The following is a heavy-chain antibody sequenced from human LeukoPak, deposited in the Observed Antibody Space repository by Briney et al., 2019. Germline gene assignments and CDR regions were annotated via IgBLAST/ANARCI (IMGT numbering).Heavy chain of an antibody. V-gene: IGHV3-23*01. Sequence: GGSLRLSCAASGFTFTSNAMSWVRQAPGKGLEWVSGISGRGGTIYYADSVKGHFTISRDNSKNTLYLQLSSLRAEDTALYYCAKVGSGWYYFDYWGQGTLVTVSS. D-gene: IGHD6-19*01. CDR3: AKVGSGWYYFDY. J-gene: IGHJ4*02. CDR2: ISGRGGTI. CDR1: GFTFTSNA.